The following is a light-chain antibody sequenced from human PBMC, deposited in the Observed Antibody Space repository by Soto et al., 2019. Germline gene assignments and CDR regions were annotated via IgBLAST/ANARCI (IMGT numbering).Light chain of an antibody. Sequence: EIVLTQSPATLSLSPGERATLSCRASQSVSNYLAWYQQNPGQALRLLIYDAFNRATATPARFSGSGSGTDFTLTISSLEPEDFAVYYCQQRTDWPPYSFGQGTKLE. CDR2: DAF. V-gene: IGKV3-11*01. CDR1: QSVSNY. CDR3: QQRTDWPPYS. J-gene: IGKJ2*03.